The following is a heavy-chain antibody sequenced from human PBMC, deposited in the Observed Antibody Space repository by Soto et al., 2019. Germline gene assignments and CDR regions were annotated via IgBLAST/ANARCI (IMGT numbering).Heavy chain of an antibody. J-gene: IGHJ6*02. CDR1: GYTFTSYY. CDR3: ARDPTDIAAAGTGRYYYYYGMDV. CDR2: INPSGGST. Sequence: ASVKVSCKASGYTFTSYYMHWVRQAPGQGLEWMGIINPSGGSTSYAQKFQGRVTMTRDTSTGTVYMELSSLRSEDTAVYYCARDPTDIAAAGTGRYYYYYGMDVWGQGTTVTVSS. V-gene: IGHV1-46*01. D-gene: IGHD6-13*01.